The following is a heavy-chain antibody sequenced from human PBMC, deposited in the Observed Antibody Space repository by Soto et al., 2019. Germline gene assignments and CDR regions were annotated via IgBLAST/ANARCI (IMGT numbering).Heavy chain of an antibody. J-gene: IGHJ4*02. Sequence: GGSLRLSCAASGFTFSSYAMSWGRQAPGKGLEWVSAISGSGGSTYYADSVKGRFTISRDNSKNTLYLQMNSLRAEDTAVYYCAKVSAVARTGLNFDYWGQGTLVTVSS. D-gene: IGHD6-19*01. CDR3: AKVSAVARTGLNFDY. CDR2: ISGSGGST. V-gene: IGHV3-23*01. CDR1: GFTFSSYA.